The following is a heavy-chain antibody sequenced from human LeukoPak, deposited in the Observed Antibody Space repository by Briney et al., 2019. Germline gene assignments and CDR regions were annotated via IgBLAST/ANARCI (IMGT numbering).Heavy chain of an antibody. D-gene: IGHD6-13*01. CDR1: GFTFSSYG. J-gene: IGHJ4*02. V-gene: IGHV3-48*04. Sequence: PGGSLRLSCAASGFTFSSYGMHWVRQAPGKGLEWVSYISSSGSTIYYADSVKGRFTISRDNAKNSLYLQMNSMRAEDTAVYYCARGLYSSSWYESEGYWGQGTLVTVSS. CDR3: ARGLYSSSWYESEGY. CDR2: ISSSGSTI.